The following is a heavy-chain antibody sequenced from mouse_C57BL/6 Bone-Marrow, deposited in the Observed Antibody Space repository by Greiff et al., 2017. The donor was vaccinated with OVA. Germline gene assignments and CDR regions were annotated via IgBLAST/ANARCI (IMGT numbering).Heavy chain of an antibody. D-gene: IGHD1-1*01. Sequence: EVQLQQSGPELVKPGASVKIPCKASGYTFTDYNMDWVKQSHGKSLEWIGDINPNNGGTIYNQKFKGKATLTVDKSSSTAYMELRSLTSEDTAVYYCARFFDYGSRDWYFDVWGTGTTVTVSS. J-gene: IGHJ1*03. CDR2: INPNNGGT. V-gene: IGHV1-18*01. CDR3: ARFFDYGSRDWYFDV. CDR1: GYTFTDYN.